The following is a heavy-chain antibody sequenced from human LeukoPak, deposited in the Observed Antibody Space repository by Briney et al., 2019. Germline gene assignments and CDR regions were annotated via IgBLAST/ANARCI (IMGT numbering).Heavy chain of an antibody. Sequence: GASVKVSCKASGYTFTGYYMHWVRQAPGQGLEWMGWIKPNSGGTNYAQKFQGRVTMTRDPSISTAYMELSRLSSDDTAVYYCARDHFDFWSGYSATYFDYWGQGTLVTVSS. D-gene: IGHD3-3*01. CDR2: IKPNSGGT. CDR1: GYTFTGYY. CDR3: ARDHFDFWSGYSATYFDY. V-gene: IGHV1-2*02. J-gene: IGHJ4*02.